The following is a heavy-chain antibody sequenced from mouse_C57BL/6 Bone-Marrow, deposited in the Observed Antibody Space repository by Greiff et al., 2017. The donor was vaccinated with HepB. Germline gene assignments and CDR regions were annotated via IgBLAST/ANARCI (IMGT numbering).Heavy chain of an antibody. D-gene: IGHD2-3*01. Sequence: DVMLVESGGGLVKPGGSLKLSCAASGFTFSSYAMSWVRQTPEKRLEWVATISDGGSYTYYPDNVKGRFTIARDNAKNNLYLQMSHLKSEDTAMYYCARARDGYYIYWYFDVWGTGTTVTVSS. J-gene: IGHJ1*03. V-gene: IGHV5-4*03. CDR3: ARARDGYYIYWYFDV. CDR1: GFTFSSYA. CDR2: ISDGGSYT.